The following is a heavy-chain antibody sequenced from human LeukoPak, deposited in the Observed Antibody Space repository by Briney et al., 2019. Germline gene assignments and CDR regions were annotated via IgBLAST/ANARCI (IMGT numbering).Heavy chain of an antibody. D-gene: IGHD3-22*01. Sequence: GGSLRLSCAASGFTFSSYGMSWVRQAPGKGLEWVSAISGSGGSTYYADSVKGRFTISRDNSKDTLYLQMNSLRAEDTAIYYCAKEQPEYYYDSSGYEAFDYWGQGTLVTVSS. V-gene: IGHV3-23*01. CDR3: AKEQPEYYYDSSGYEAFDY. CDR2: ISGSGGST. CDR1: GFTFSSYG. J-gene: IGHJ4*02.